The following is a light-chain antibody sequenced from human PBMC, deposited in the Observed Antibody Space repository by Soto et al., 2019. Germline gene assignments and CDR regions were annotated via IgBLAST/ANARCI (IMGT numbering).Light chain of an antibody. V-gene: IGLV3-21*02. Sequence: ELTQPPSVSVARRQTARITCVGNNIGSTSVHWYKQSPGQAPVLVVYDDNDRPSGIPERFSGFNSENTAILTITRVEAGDEADYYCQVWNISTDHYVFGTGTKVTVL. CDR3: QVWNISTDHYV. CDR2: DDN. J-gene: IGLJ1*01. CDR1: NIGSTS.